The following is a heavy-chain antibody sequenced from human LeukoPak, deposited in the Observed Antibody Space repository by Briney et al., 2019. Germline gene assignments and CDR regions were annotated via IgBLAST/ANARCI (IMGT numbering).Heavy chain of an antibody. D-gene: IGHD6-13*01. V-gene: IGHV4-30-4*08. CDR3: ARGDLYSSSWSD. CDR2: IYYSGST. Sequence: WVRQMPGKGLEWIGYIYYSGSTYYNPSLKSRVTISVDTSKNQFSLKLSSVTAADTAVYYCARGDLYSSSWSDWGQGTLVTVSS. J-gene: IGHJ4*02.